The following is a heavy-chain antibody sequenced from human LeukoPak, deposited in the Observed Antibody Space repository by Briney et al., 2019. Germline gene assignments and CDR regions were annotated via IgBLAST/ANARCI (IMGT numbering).Heavy chain of an antibody. J-gene: IGHJ4*02. CDR3: ARKETVTTPFDY. Sequence: SQTLSLTCAISGDSVSSDSAAWNWIRQSPSRGLEWLGRTYYRSKWFSDYALSVKSRITINADTSKNQFSLQLNSVTPEDTAVYYCARKETVTTPFDYWGQGILVTVSS. V-gene: IGHV6-1*01. CDR2: TYYRSKWFS. D-gene: IGHD4-11*01. CDR1: GDSVSSDSAA.